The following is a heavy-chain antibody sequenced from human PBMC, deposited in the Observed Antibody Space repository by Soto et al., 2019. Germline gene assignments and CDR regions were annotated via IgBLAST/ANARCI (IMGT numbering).Heavy chain of an antibody. J-gene: IGHJ6*02. Sequence: QVQIQQWGAGLLKPSETLSLTCAVSGGSFSGFYWTWIRQPPGEGLEWIGEINHSGTINFNPSLRSLLTISLDSSQKHFSLNLTSLTAADAAVYYCARADRTLVTSYGLDVWGQGTTVTVSS. V-gene: IGHV4-34*02. CDR3: ARADRTLVTSYGLDV. CDR2: INHSGTI. CDR1: GGSFSGFY. D-gene: IGHD2-21*02.